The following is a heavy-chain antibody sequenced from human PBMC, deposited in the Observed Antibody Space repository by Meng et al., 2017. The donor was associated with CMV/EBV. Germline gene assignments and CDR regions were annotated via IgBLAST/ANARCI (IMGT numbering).Heavy chain of an antibody. CDR2: ISSSGSTI. CDR1: GFIFSSYE. D-gene: IGHD2-2*01. V-gene: IGHV3-48*03. Sequence: SLNISCAASGFIFSSYEMNWVRQAPGKRMEWVSYISSSGSTIYYADSVKGRFTISRDNAKTSLYLQMNSLRAEDTAVYYCARDDATSYYYYYGMDVWGQGTTVTVSS. J-gene: IGHJ6*02. CDR3: ARDDATSYYYYYGMDV.